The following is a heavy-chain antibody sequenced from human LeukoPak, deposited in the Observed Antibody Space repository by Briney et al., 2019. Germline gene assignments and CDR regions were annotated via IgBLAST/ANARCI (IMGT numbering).Heavy chain of an antibody. D-gene: IGHD3-3*01. CDR1: VFTFWRYE. J-gene: IGHJ4*02. V-gene: IGHV3-48*03. Sequence: GGSLRLSCEDSVFTFWRYEMNGVRDAPEGGGECIAYLCSSGSAFSYADSVKGRCPIARENAKNTGYLEMNSVRADDTAVFHCARSARLMKGVVEVTALDDWGKGNLVTVSS. CDR2: LCSSGSAF. CDR3: ARSARLMKGVVEVTALDD.